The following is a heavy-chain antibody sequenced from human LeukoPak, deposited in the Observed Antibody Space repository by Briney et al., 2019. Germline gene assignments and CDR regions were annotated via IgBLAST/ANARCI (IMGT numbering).Heavy chain of an antibody. J-gene: IGHJ4*02. CDR3: AKDRSGYSSGWYYFDY. CDR2: ISYDGSNK. V-gene: IGHV3-30*18. Sequence: GRSLRLSCAASGFTFSSYGMHWVRQAPGKGLERVAVISYDGSNKYYADSVKGRFTISRDNSKNTLYLQMNSLRAEDAAVYYCAKDRSGYSSGWYYFDYWGQGTLVTVSS. CDR1: GFTFSSYG. D-gene: IGHD6-19*01.